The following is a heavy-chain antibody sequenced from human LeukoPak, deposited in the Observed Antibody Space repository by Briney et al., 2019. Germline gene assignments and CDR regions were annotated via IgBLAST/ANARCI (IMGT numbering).Heavy chain of an antibody. CDR3: ARGSVYGGKTVNWFDP. Sequence: GGSLRLSCAASGLTFSSYSMNWVRQAPGKGLEWVSSISSSSSYIYYADSVKGRFTISRDNTKNSLYLQMNSLRAEDTAVYYCARGSVYGGKTVNWFDPWGQGTLVTVSS. CDR1: GLTFSSYS. V-gene: IGHV3-21*01. J-gene: IGHJ5*02. CDR2: ISSSSSYI. D-gene: IGHD4-23*01.